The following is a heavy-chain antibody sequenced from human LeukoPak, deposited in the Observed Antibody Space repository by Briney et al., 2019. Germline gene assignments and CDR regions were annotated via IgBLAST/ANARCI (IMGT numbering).Heavy chain of an antibody. CDR3: ARDHHRRLYDSQARDTFDF. CDR1: GFTFSSYS. V-gene: IGHV3-48*01. CDR2: ISSSSTTI. Sequence: GGSLRLSCAASGFTFSSYSMNWVRQAPGKGLEWVSYISSSSTTIYYADSVKGRFTISRDNAKNSLYLQMNSLRAEDTAVYYCARDHHRRLYDSQARDTFDFWGQGTMVTVSS. J-gene: IGHJ3*01. D-gene: IGHD3-22*01.